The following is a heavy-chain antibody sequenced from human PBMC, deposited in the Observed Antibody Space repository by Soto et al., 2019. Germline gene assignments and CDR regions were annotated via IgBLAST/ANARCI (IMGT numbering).Heavy chain of an antibody. J-gene: IGHJ4*02. CDR2: IFSSGST. CDR3: AREGSYSAYNFAHGIQLWSFDF. D-gene: IGHD5-12*01. V-gene: IGHV4-4*07. CDR1: VGSINTFY. Sequence: PSESLSLTYTVSVGSINTFYWSWVRQPAGKGLEWIGRIFSSGSTSFNPSLESRVAMSVDTSKNHFSLNLSSVTAADMAVYYCAREGSYSAYNFAHGIQLWSFDFWGQGALVTVSS.